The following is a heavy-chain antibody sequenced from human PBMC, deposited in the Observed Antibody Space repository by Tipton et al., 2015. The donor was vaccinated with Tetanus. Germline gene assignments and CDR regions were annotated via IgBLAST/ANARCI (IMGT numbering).Heavy chain of an antibody. J-gene: IGHJ5*02. CDR1: GGSFSGYY. D-gene: IGHD3-10*01. V-gene: IGHV4-34*01. CDR2: IHPGGNT. Sequence: TLSLTCAVYGGSFSGYYLTWIRQSPGKGLEWIGEIHPGGNTYYSASLKSRVTISVDTSKNQFFLQLSSVTAADTAVYYCARGRLTYYYGSGSRGWFDPWGQGTPVTVST. CDR3: ARGRLTYYYGSGSRGWFDP.